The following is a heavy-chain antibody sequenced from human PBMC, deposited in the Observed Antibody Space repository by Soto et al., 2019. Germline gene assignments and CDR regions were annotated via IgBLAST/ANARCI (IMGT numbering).Heavy chain of an antibody. D-gene: IGHD4-17*01. V-gene: IGHV3-20*01. CDR1: GFTFDDYG. CDR2: INWHGGST. CDR3: VRVKRRDYSDYGGAFDI. Sequence: EVQLVESGGGVVRPGGSLRLSCAASGFTFDDYGLSWVRQAPGKGLEWVSGINWHGGSTGYADSVKGRFTISRDNAKNSLYLQMNSLRAEDTALYHCVRVKRRDYSDYGGAFDIWGQGTLVTVSS. J-gene: IGHJ3*02.